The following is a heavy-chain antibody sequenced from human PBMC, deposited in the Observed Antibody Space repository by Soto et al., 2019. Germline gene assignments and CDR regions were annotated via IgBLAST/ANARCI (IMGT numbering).Heavy chain of an antibody. CDR3: AIQIGGYSYIYYFDY. CDR1: GFTFDDYG. Sequence: GGSLRLSCAASGFTFDDYGMSWVRQAPGKGLEWVSSISGSGGSTYYADSVKGRFTISRDNSKNTLYLQMNSLRAEDTAVYYCAIQIGGYSYIYYFDYWGQGTLVTVSS. V-gene: IGHV3-23*01. J-gene: IGHJ4*02. CDR2: ISGSGGST. D-gene: IGHD5-18*01.